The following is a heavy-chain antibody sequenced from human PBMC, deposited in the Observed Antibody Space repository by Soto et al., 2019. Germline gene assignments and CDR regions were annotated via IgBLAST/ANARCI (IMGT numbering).Heavy chain of an antibody. CDR3: AKLSSRGLRDGVYYYNGMDV. Sequence: ASVKVSCKASGYTFTSYGISWVRQAPGQGLEWMGWISAYNGNTNYAQKLQGRVTMTTDTSTSTAYMELRSLRSDDTAVYYCAKLSSRGLRDGVYYYNGMDVWGQGTTVTVSS. J-gene: IGHJ6*02. V-gene: IGHV1-18*04. D-gene: IGHD5-12*01. CDR1: GYTFTSYG. CDR2: ISAYNGNT.